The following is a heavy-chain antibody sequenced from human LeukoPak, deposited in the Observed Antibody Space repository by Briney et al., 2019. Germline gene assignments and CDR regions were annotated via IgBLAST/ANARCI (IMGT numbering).Heavy chain of an antibody. V-gene: IGHV3-23*01. D-gene: IGHD6-13*01. J-gene: IGHJ4*02. Sequence: PGGSLRLSCAASGFTLSTYAMSWVRQTPGKGLEWVAATSSSDAGTYHADSVRGRFTISRDNSKNTLYLQMNSLRAEDAAVYFCAKNGVDIRSSSWYYGGYWGQGTLVTVSS. CDR1: GFTLSTYA. CDR2: TSSSDAGT. CDR3: AKNGVDIRSSSWYYGGY.